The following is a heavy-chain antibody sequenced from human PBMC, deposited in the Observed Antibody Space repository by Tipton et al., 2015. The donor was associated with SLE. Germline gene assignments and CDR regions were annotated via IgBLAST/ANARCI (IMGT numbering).Heavy chain of an antibody. Sequence: SLRLSCAASGFNFDNHAIHWFRQAPGKGLGWVAFIRYDGNTKYYADSVKGRFTVSRDNSKNTLYLQMNSLRTEDTAIYYCAKEGSSSWYPDHWGQGTLVAVSS. CDR3: AKEGSSSWYPDH. J-gene: IGHJ4*02. CDR2: IRYDGNTK. D-gene: IGHD6-13*01. V-gene: IGHV3-30*02. CDR1: GFNFDNHA.